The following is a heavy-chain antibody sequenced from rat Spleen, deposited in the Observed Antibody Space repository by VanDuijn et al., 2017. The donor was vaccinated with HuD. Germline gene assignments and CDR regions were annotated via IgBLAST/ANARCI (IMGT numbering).Heavy chain of an antibody. Sequence: EVQLVESGGDLVQPGGSLKLSCAASGFTFNNYDMAWVRQAPTKGLEWVASISPSGGGTWYRDSVKGRFTISRDNAKSTLYLQMDSLRSEDTATYYCARDGGGFAYWGQGTLVTVSS. V-gene: IGHV5-25*01. CDR2: ISPSGGGT. CDR3: ARDGGGFAY. D-gene: IGHD1-12*02. CDR1: GFTFNNYD. J-gene: IGHJ3*01.